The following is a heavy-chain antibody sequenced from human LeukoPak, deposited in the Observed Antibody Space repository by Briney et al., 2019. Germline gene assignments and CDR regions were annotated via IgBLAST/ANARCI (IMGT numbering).Heavy chain of an antibody. CDR1: GYTFTSYG. J-gene: IGHJ4*02. Sequence: SVTVSCKASGYTFTSYGISWVRQAPGQGLEWMGWISAYNGNTNYAQKLQGRVTMTTDTSTSTAYMELRSLRSDDTAVYYCARDPVSVVPGYFDYWGQGTLVTVSS. D-gene: IGHD2-21*01. CDR3: ARDPVSVVPGYFDY. CDR2: ISAYNGNT. V-gene: IGHV1-18*01.